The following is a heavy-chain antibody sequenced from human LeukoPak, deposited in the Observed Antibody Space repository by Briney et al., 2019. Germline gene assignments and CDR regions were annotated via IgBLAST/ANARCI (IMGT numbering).Heavy chain of an antibody. V-gene: IGHV4-34*01. J-gene: IGHJ4*02. D-gene: IGHD6-13*01. CDR1: GGSFSGYY. CDR3: ARGGGIAAAGTLI. Sequence: PSETLSLTCAVYGGSFSGYYWSWIRQPPGKGLEWIGEINHSGSTNYNPSLKSRVTISVDTSKNQFSLKLSSVTAADTAVYYCARGGGIAAAGTLIWGQGTLVTVSS. CDR2: INHSGST.